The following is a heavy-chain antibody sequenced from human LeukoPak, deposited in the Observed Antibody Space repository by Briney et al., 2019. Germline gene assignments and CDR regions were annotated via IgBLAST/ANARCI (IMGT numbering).Heavy chain of an antibody. CDR1: GFTFTNYP. Sequence: GRSLRLSCAASGFTFTNYPMHWVRQAPGKGLEWVAVLWSDGIKTDYADSVKGRFTISRDNSKNTLYLQMNSLRAEDTAVYYCAKGLELVGYYFDYWGQGTLVTVSS. CDR2: LWSDGIKT. CDR3: AKGLELVGYYFDY. D-gene: IGHD1-7*01. J-gene: IGHJ4*02. V-gene: IGHV3-33*06.